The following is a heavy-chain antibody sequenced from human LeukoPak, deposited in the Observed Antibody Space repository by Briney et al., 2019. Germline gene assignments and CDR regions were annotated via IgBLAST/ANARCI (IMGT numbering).Heavy chain of an antibody. D-gene: IGHD6-6*01. V-gene: IGHV4-39*07. Sequence: SETLSLTCTVSGGSISSSSYYWGWIRQPPGKGLEWIGSIYYSGSTYYNPSLKSRVTISVDKSKNQFSLKLSSVTAADTAVYYCARGPGIAARHFDYWGQGTLVTVSS. CDR1: GGSISSSSYY. J-gene: IGHJ4*02. CDR3: ARGPGIAARHFDY. CDR2: IYYSGST.